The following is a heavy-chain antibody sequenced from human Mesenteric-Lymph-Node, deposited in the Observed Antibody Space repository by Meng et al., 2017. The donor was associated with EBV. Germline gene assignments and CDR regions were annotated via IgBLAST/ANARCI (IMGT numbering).Heavy chain of an antibody. D-gene: IGHD5-12*01. J-gene: IGHJ4*02. CDR1: GDTFSAYG. CDR2: ISPFNGNT. V-gene: IGHV1-18*01. Sequence: HGQLVQLGAEVKKSGDYVKVPCKASGDTFSAYGISWVRQAPGQGLEWMGWISPFNGNTNYAQNLQDRVTMTTDTSTTTVYMELRNLRSDDTAVYYCARDVLGSGDYWGQGTLVTVSS. CDR3: ARDVLGSGDY.